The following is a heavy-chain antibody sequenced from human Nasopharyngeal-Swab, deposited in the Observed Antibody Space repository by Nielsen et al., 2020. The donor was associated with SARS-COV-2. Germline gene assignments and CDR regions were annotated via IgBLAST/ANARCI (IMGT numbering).Heavy chain of an antibody. CDR3: ARGQGPRHYYDSSGYYYDVLGLVYYFDS. D-gene: IGHD3-22*01. V-gene: IGHV4-34*01. J-gene: IGHJ4*02. CDR2: INHSGST. Sequence: RQAPGKGLEWIGEINHSGSTNYNPSLKSRVTISVDTSKNQFSLKLSSVTAAETAVYYCARGQGPRHYYDSSGYYYDVLGLVYYFDSWGQGTLVTVSS.